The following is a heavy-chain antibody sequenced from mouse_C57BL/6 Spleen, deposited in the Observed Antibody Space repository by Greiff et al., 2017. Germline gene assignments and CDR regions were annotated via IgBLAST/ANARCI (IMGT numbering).Heavy chain of an antibody. Sequence: EVKLVESGEGLVKPGGSLKLSCAASGFTFSSYAMSWVRQTPEKRLEWVAYISSGGDYIYYADTVKGRFTISRDNARNTLYLQMSSLKSEDTAMYYCTRGLGNYYAMDYWGQGTSVTVSS. V-gene: IGHV5-9-1*02. D-gene: IGHD3-3*01. CDR3: TRGLGNYYAMDY. CDR2: ISSGGDYI. CDR1: GFTFSSYA. J-gene: IGHJ4*01.